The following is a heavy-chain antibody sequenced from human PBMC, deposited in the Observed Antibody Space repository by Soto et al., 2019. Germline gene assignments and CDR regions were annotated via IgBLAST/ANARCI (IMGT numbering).Heavy chain of an antibody. J-gene: IGHJ4*02. CDR2: ISYDGSRQ. CDR1: GFTFSSYG. D-gene: IGHD3-22*01. Sequence: AQLVESGGGVAQPGRSLRLSCAASGFTFSSYGMHWVRQAPGKGLDWVAAISYDGSRQYYADSVKGRFTISRDDSKSTLYLQVNSLRPEDTAVYYCAKLMYSFDSNGFSIDSWGQGTLVTVSS. V-gene: IGHV3-30*18. CDR3: AKLMYSFDSNGFSIDS.